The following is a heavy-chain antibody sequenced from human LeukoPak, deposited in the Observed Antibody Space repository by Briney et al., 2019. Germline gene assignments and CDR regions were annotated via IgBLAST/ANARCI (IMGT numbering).Heavy chain of an antibody. V-gene: IGHV1-2*04. Sequence: ASVKVSCKASGYSLIDYYMHWVRQAPGQGLEWMGWINPNSGATNYAQKFQGWVTMTRDTSINTAYMQLSRLRSDDTAVYYCARGYGGLHYYFYNVDVWGRGTTVTVAS. CDR1: GYSLIDYY. CDR2: INPNSGAT. CDR3: ARGYGGLHYYFYNVDV. D-gene: IGHD4-23*01. J-gene: IGHJ6*03.